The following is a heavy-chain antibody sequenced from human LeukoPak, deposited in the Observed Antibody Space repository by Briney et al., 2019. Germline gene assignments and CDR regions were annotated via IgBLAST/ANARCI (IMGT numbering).Heavy chain of an antibody. J-gene: IGHJ4*02. CDR2: IYYSGST. CDR3: ARGLRWDLTISGTSTFDY. CDR1: GVSIRSSSFY. D-gene: IGHD1-26*01. V-gene: IGHV4-39*01. Sequence: PSETLTLTCSVSGVSIRSSSFYWGWIRQPPGKGLEWIGSIYYSGSTYYRPSLKSRVTMSVDTSTNQFSLRLSSVTAADTAVYYCARGLRWDLTISGTSTFDYWGQGSLVTVSS.